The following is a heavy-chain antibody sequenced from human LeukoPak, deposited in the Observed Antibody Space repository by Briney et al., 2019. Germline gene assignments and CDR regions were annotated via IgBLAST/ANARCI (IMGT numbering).Heavy chain of an antibody. CDR2: IYYSGST. CDR3: ASYYYDSSAYYGPFDC. D-gene: IGHD3-22*01. V-gene: IGHV4-39*01. J-gene: IGHJ4*02. Sequence: SETLSLTCTVSGGSISSSSYYWGWIRQPPGKGLEWIGSIYYSGSTYYNPSLKSRVTISVDTSKNQFSLKLSSVTAADTAVYCCASYYYDSSAYYGPFDCWGQGTLVTVSS. CDR1: GGSISSSSYY.